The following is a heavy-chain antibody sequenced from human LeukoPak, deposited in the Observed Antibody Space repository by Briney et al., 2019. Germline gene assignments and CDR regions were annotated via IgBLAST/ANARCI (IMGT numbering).Heavy chain of an antibody. Sequence: PGGSLRLSCAASGFSLSSYAMRWVRQAPGKGLEWVSGITGSGGTTHYADSVKGRFTISRDNSKNTLYLQMNSLRAEDTAVYYCAKGYYSGSYCYFDSWGQGTLVTVSS. CDR1: GFSLSSYA. J-gene: IGHJ4*02. CDR3: AKGYYSGSYCYFDS. CDR2: ITGSGGTT. V-gene: IGHV3-23*01. D-gene: IGHD1-26*01.